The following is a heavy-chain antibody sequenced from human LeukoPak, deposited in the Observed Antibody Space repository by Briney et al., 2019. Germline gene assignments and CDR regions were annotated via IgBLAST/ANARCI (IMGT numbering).Heavy chain of an antibody. D-gene: IGHD3-9*01. V-gene: IGHV3-23*01. J-gene: IGHJ3*02. CDR1: GFTFSSYA. CDR3: AKAGLRYFDWGFLHAFDI. CDR2: ISGSGGST. Sequence: PGGSLRLSCAASGFTFSSYAMSWVRQAPGKGLEWVSAISGSGGSTYYADSVKGRFTISRDNSKNTLYLQMNSLRAEDTAVYYCAKAGLRYFDWGFLHAFDIWGQGTMVTVSS.